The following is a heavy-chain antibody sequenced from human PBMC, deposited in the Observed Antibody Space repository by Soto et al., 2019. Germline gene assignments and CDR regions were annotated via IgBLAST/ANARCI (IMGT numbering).Heavy chain of an antibody. V-gene: IGHV3-53*01. CDR2: IYSGGST. CDR3: ARVSRYYYYGMDV. CDR1: GFTVSSNY. J-gene: IGHJ6*02. Sequence: GGSLILSCAASGFTVSSNYMSWVRQAPGKGLEWVSVIYSGGSTYYADSVKGRFTISRDNSKNTLYLQMNSLRAEDTAVYYCARVSRYYYYGMDVWGQGTTVTVSS.